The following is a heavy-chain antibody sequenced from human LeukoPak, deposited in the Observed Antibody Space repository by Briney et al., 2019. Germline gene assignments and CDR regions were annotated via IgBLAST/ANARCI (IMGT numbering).Heavy chain of an antibody. CDR3: ARSEAAAGPLTFDI. J-gene: IGHJ3*02. V-gene: IGHV4-30-4*01. CDR1: SGSITSGDYY. Sequence: PSETLSLTCTVSSGSITSGDYYWSWVRQPPGKALEWIGYIYYTGNAYYNPSLTSRVTMSIDTSENHFSLKLTSVTAADTALYFCARSEAAAGPLTFDIWGPGTMVTVSA. D-gene: IGHD6-25*01. CDR2: IYYTGNA.